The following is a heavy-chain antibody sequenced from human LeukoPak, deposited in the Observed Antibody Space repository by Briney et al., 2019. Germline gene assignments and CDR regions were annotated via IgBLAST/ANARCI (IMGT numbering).Heavy chain of an antibody. Sequence: PSETQSLTCTVSGVSISSSSYYWGWIRQPPGKGLEWIGSIYYSGSTYYNPSLKSRVTTSVDTSKNQFSLKLSSVTAADTAVYYCARLGSSSWYVGYWGQGTLVTVSS. CDR2: IYYSGST. D-gene: IGHD6-13*01. V-gene: IGHV4-39*01. J-gene: IGHJ4*02. CDR3: ARLGSSSWYVGY. CDR1: GVSISSSSYY.